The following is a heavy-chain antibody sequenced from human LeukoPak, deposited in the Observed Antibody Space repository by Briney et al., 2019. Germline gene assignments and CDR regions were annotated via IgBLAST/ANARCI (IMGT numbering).Heavy chain of an antibody. CDR3: AKDRGYYDSSGYRILRA. V-gene: IGHV1-2*02. CDR1: GYTFTSYA. D-gene: IGHD3-22*01. Sequence: ASVKVSCKASGYTFTSYAMNWVRQAPGQGLEWMGWINPNSGGTNYAQMFQGRVTMTRDTSISTAYMELSRLRSDDTAVYYCAKDRGYYDSSGYRILRAWGQRTLLTVSS. J-gene: IGHJ5*02. CDR2: INPNSGGT.